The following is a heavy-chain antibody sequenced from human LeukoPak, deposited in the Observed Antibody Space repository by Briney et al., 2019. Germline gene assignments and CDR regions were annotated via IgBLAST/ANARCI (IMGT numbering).Heavy chain of an antibody. D-gene: IGHD5-18*01. Sequence: SETLSLTCTVSGGSISTYHWNWIRQTPGKGLEWIGFMQNSGNSNYNPSLKSRVSMFVDTSKNQFSLILSSVTTADTAVYYCARDREHSYGRYFAYWGQGILVTVSS. V-gene: IGHV4-59*01. J-gene: IGHJ4*02. CDR1: GGSISTYH. CDR2: MQNSGNS. CDR3: ARDREHSYGRYFAY.